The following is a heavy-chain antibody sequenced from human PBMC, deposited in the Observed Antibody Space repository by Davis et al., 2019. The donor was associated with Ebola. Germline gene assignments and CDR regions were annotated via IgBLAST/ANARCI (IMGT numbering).Heavy chain of an antibody. Sequence: ASVKVSCKASGYTFTGYYMHWVRQAPGQGLEWMGWINPNSGGTNYAQKFQGRVTMTRDTSISTAYMELSRLRSDDTAVYYCARGGRYSGYEYYPPGTYWGQGTLVTVSS. CDR3: ARGGRYSGYEYYPPGTY. CDR2: INPNSGGT. V-gene: IGHV1-2*02. D-gene: IGHD5-12*01. J-gene: IGHJ4*02. CDR1: GYTFTGYY.